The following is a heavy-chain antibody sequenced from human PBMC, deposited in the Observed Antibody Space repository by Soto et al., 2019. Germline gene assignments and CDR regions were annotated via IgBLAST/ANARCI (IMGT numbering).Heavy chain of an antibody. CDR2: INPNSGGT. CDR1: ADTFTSYY. CDR3: ARDPTRRGYSYGYPDGMDV. Sequence: ASVKVSCKAPADTFTSYYIHWVRQAPGHGLEWMGIINPNSGGTNYAQKFQGWVTMTRDTSISTAYMELSRLRSDDTAVYYCARDPTRRGYSYGYPDGMDVWGQGTTVTVSS. V-gene: IGHV1-2*04. J-gene: IGHJ6*02. D-gene: IGHD5-18*01.